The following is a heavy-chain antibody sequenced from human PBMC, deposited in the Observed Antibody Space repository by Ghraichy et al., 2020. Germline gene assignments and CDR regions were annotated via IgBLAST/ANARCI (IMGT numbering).Heavy chain of an antibody. CDR3: ARDFTDSSGYYPYWYFDL. Sequence: GGSLRLSCAASGFTFSRYSMNWVRQAPGKGLEWISYISGSSSTIYYADSVKGRFTISRDNAKNSLYLQMNSLRDEDTAVYYCARDFTDSSGYYPYWYFDLWGRGTLVTVSS. D-gene: IGHD3-22*01. V-gene: IGHV3-48*02. CDR2: ISGSSSTI. CDR1: GFTFSRYS. J-gene: IGHJ2*01.